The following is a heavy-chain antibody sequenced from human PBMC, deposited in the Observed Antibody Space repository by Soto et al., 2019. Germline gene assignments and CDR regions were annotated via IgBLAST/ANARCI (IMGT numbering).Heavy chain of an antibody. V-gene: IGHV4-34*01. CDR2: INHRGST. Sequence: PSETLSLTCAVYGGSFSGYYWSWIRQPPGKGLEWIGEINHRGSTNYNPSLKSRVTISVDTSKNQFSLKLSSVTAADTAVYYGARAFYFDCSGGSCSNYYYGMDVWGQGTTVTGSS. D-gene: IGHD2-15*01. J-gene: IGHJ6*02. CDR1: GGSFSGYY. CDR3: ARAFYFDCSGGSCSNYYYGMDV.